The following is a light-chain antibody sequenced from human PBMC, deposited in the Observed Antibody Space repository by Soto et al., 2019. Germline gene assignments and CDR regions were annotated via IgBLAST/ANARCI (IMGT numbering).Light chain of an antibody. V-gene: IGKV1-16*01. J-gene: IGKJ1*01. Sequence: DIQMTQSPSSLSASVGDRVTITCRASQGISNYLAWFQQKPGKAPKVLIYTASSLQSGAPSRFSGSGSGTDFTLSIGRLQPEDFATYYCQQTYSSPPGAFGQGTKVDIK. CDR3: QQTYSSPPGA. CDR2: TAS. CDR1: QGISNY.